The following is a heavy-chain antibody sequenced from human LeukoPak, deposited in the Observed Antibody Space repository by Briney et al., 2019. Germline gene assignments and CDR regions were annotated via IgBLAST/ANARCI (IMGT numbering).Heavy chain of an antibody. J-gene: IGHJ4*02. CDR3: ARARIAAPLLDY. CDR1: GFTVSNYY. V-gene: IGHV3-11*04. D-gene: IGHD6-13*01. CDR2: ISDNGKAK. Sequence: GGSLRLSCAASGFTVSNYYMSWVRQAPGKGLEWVSFISDNGKAKSYVDSVRGRFIISRDNAKTSLFLQMSSLRVEDTAVYYCARARIAAPLLDYWGPGTLVTVSS.